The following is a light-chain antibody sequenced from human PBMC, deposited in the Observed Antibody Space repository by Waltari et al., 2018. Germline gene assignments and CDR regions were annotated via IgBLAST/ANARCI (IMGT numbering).Light chain of an antibody. CDR1: QSVLFSSSNKNY. CDR2: WSS. CDR3: QQYYSGRT. V-gene: IGKV4-1*01. Sequence: DIVMTQSPDSLAVSLGERANINCKSSQSVLFSSSNKNYLAWYQQKPGQPPKLLIYWSSTRESGVPDRFSGSGSGRDFTLTISSLQAEDVAVYYCQQYYSGRTFGQGTKVEIK. J-gene: IGKJ1*01.